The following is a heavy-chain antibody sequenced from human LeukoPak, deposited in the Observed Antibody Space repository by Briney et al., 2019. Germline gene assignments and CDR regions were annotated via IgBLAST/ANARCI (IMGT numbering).Heavy chain of an antibody. CDR3: ARDVCYYGSGSYFLDY. D-gene: IGHD3-10*01. J-gene: IGHJ4*02. Sequence: PSETLSLTCTVSGVSISSYYWSWIRQPAGKGLEWIGRIHTSGSTNYKSSLKSRVTMSVDTSKNQFSLKLNSVTAADTAVYYCARDVCYYGSGSYFLDYWGQGTLVTVSS. CDR1: GVSISSYY. V-gene: IGHV4-4*07. CDR2: IHTSGST.